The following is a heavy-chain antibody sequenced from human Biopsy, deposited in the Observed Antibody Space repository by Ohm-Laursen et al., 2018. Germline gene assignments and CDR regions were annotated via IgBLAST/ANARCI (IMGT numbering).Heavy chain of an antibody. D-gene: IGHD4/OR15-4a*01. CDR1: GGSFSGYD. J-gene: IGHJ3*01. Sequence: TLSLTWAVAGGSFSGYDWTWIRQPPGKGLEWVGEFSHTGTTIYNPSLKSRLTISVDKSKNHFSLRLTSVTAADTATYFCARGPYGDNAGAFDVWGQETVVTVSS. CDR2: FSHTGTT. V-gene: IGHV4-34*01. CDR3: ARGPYGDNAGAFDV.